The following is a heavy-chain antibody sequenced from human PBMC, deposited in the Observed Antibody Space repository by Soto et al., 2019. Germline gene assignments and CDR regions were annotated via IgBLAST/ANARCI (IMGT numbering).Heavy chain of an antibody. V-gene: IGHV3-53*01. CDR2: VYDLDGT. Sequence: DVQLVDSGGGLIQPGGSLRLSCVASGLTVSGKKYMAWVRQAPGKGPEWVSGVYDLDGTYYADSVSGRFTTSIDSSRTTVYLQMRELRPEDTAIYFCATCHLREHAYDIWGQGTMVTGSS. D-gene: IGHD5-12*01. CDR3: ATCHLREHAYDI. CDR1: GLTVSGKKY. J-gene: IGHJ3*02.